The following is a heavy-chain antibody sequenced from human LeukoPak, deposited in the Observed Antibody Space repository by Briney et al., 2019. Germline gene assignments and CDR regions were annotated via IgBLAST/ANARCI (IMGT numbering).Heavy chain of an antibody. Sequence: ASEKVSCKASGYTFTSYYIHWVRQAPGQGLEWMGIINPSTGGTSYAQKFQGRVTMTRDTSTSTVYMELSSLRSGDTAVYYCARDRGIVGTTWGWYFDLWGRGTLVTVSS. CDR2: INPSTGGT. D-gene: IGHD1-26*01. V-gene: IGHV1-46*01. CDR1: GYTFTSYY. CDR3: ARDRGIVGTTWGWYFDL. J-gene: IGHJ2*01.